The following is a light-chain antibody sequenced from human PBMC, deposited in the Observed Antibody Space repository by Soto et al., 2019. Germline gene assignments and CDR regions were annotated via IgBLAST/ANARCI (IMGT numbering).Light chain of an antibody. J-gene: IGLJ1*01. Sequence: QSVLTQLPSVSGAPGQRVTISCSGSGSNLGAGYDVQWYRQFPGTAPKLLIYANSVRPSGVPDRFSGSKSGTSASLAITGLQAEDEADYYCQSYDSSLIVSKVFGTGTKVTVL. CDR1: GSNLGAGYD. CDR2: ANS. V-gene: IGLV1-40*01. CDR3: QSYDSSLIVSKV.